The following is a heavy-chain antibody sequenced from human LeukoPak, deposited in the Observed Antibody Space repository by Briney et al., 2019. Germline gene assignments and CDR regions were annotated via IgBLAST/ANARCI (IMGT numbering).Heavy chain of an antibody. CDR3: ARAPYHYGSGSYRLDY. Sequence: SVKVSCKASGGTFSSYAISWVRQAPGQGLEWMGGIIPIFGTANYAQKFQGRVTITADKSTSTAYMELSSLRSEDTAVYYCARAPYHYGSGSYRLDYWGQGTLVTVSS. CDR2: IIPIFGTA. D-gene: IGHD3-10*01. CDR1: GGTFSSYA. J-gene: IGHJ4*02. V-gene: IGHV1-69*06.